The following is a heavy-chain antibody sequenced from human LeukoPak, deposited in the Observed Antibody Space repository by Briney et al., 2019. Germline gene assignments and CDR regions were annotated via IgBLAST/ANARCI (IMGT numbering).Heavy chain of an antibody. CDR1: GGTFSNYA. J-gene: IGHJ3*02. D-gene: IGHD3-22*01. V-gene: IGHV1-69*01. CDR2: IIPIFGTA. CDR3: AREETYYYDSSGYQGYAFDI. Sequence: SVKVSCKASGGTFSNYAISWVRQAPGQGLEWMGGIIPIFGTANYAQNFQGRVTITADESTSTAYMELSSLRSEDTAVYYCAREETYYYDSSGYQGYAFDIWGQGTMVSVSS.